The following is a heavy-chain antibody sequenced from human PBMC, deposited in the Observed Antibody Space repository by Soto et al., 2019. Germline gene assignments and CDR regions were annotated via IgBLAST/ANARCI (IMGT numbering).Heavy chain of an antibody. CDR2: INPSGGRT. CDR1: RYTFTSSY. V-gene: IGHV1-46*01. CDR3: ARGLAAGDY. J-gene: IGHJ4*02. D-gene: IGHD6-13*01. Sequence: GASVKVSCKASRYTFTSSYIHWVRQAPGQGLEWMGIINPSGGRTNYAQKFQGRVTMTSDTSASTVYMELSSLRSEDTALYYCARGLAAGDYWGQGTLVTVSS.